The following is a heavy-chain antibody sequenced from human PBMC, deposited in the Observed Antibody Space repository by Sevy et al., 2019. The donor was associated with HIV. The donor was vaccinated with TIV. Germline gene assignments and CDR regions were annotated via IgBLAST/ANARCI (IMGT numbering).Heavy chain of an antibody. D-gene: IGHD3-9*01. Sequence: GGSLRLSRAASGFIFDDYAMHWVRQAPGKGLEWVSGISWDTVNIGYADSVKGRFTISRDNAKNSLYLQMNSLRAEDTALYYCTKDKRRYDILTRGGYFDYWGQGTLVTVSS. J-gene: IGHJ4*02. V-gene: IGHV3-9*01. CDR2: ISWDTVNI. CDR3: TKDKRRYDILTRGGYFDY. CDR1: GFIFDDYA.